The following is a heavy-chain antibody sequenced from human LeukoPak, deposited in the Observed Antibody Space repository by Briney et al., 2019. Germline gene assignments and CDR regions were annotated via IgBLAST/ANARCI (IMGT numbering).Heavy chain of an antibody. D-gene: IGHD5-24*01. V-gene: IGHV3-23*01. CDR1: GFTFSSSA. J-gene: IGHJ3*01. CDR2: ISHTGGNA. CDR3: ARDIQLST. Sequence: GGSLRLSCAASGFTFSSSAMSWVRQAPGKGLEWVSLISHTGGNAYYADSVRGRFTISRDNSKNTLYLQMNSLRAEDTAIYYCARDIQLSTWGRGTMVTVSS.